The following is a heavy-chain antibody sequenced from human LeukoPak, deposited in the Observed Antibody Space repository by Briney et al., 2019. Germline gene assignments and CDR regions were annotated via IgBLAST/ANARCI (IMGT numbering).Heavy chain of an antibody. CDR3: ARGSANNYYYYYYMDV. CDR1: GYTFTSYD. J-gene: IGHJ6*03. D-gene: IGHD2-15*01. V-gene: IGHV1-8*03. Sequence: ASVKVSCKASGYTFTSYDINWVRQATGQGLEWMGWMNPNSGNTGYAQKFLGRVTITRNTSISTAYMELSSLRSEDTAVYYCARGSANNYYYYYYMDVWGKGTTVTVSS. CDR2: MNPNSGNT.